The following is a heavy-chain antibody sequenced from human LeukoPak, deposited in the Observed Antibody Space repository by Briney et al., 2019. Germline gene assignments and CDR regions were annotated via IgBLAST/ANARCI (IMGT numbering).Heavy chain of an antibody. J-gene: IGHJ6*02. CDR3: ARDKRITIFGVVTYMRDMDV. CDR1: GYTFTSYD. Sequence: ASVKVSCKASGYTFTSYDINWVRQATGQGLEWMGWMNPNSGNTGYAQKSQGRVTMTRNTSISTAYMELSSLRSEDTAVYYCARDKRITIFGVVTYMRDMDVWGQGTTVTVSS. V-gene: IGHV1-8*01. D-gene: IGHD3-3*01. CDR2: MNPNSGNT.